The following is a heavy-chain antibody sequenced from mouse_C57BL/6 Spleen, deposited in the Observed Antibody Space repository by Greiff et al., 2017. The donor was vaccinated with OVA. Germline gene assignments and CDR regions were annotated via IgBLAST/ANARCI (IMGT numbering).Heavy chain of an antibody. CDR3: ARAGLRHYFDY. Sequence: EVKVVESEGGLVQPGSSMKLSCTASGFTFSDYYMAWVRQVPEKGLEWVANINYDGSSTYYLDSLKSRFIISRDNAKNILYLQMSSLKSEDTATYYCARAGLRHYFDYWGQGTTLTVSS. CDR1: GFTFSDYY. J-gene: IGHJ2*01. CDR2: INYDGSST. D-gene: IGHD2-4*01. V-gene: IGHV5-16*01.